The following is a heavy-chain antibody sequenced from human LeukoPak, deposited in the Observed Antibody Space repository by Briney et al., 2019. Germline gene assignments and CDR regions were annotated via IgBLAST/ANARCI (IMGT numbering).Heavy chain of an antibody. Sequence: ASAKVSCKASGYTFTGYYMHWVRQAPGQGLEWMGWINPNSGGTNYAQKFQGRVTMTRDTSISTAYMELSRLRSDDTAVYYCARDEHYYDSSAAFDIWGQGTMVTVSS. J-gene: IGHJ3*02. V-gene: IGHV1-2*02. D-gene: IGHD3-22*01. CDR1: GYTFTGYY. CDR3: ARDEHYYDSSAAFDI. CDR2: INPNSGGT.